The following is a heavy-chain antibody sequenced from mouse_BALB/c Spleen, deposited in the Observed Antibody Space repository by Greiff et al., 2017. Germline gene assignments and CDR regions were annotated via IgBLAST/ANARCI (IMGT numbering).Heavy chain of an antibody. J-gene: IGHJ3*01. D-gene: IGHD1-1*01. V-gene: IGHV1-80*01. CDR2: IYPGDGDT. CDR1: GYAFSSYW. Sequence: QVQLQQSGAELVRPGSSVKISCKASGYAFSSYWMNWVKQRPGQGLEWIGQIYPGDGDTNYNGKFKGKATLTADKSSSTAYMQLSSLTSEDSAVYFCARSGSSTWFAYWGQGTLVTVSA. CDR3: ARSGSSTWFAY.